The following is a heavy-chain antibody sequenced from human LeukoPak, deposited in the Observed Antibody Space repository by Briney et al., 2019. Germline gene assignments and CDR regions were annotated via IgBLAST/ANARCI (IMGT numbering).Heavy chain of an antibody. V-gene: IGHV6-1*01. CDR3: ARDLHNYYGLEV. D-gene: IGHD4-11*01. CDR1: GDSVSSNTGA. J-gene: IGHJ6*02. Sequence: SQTLSLTCAISGDSVSSNTGAWNWIRQTPSRGLEWLGRTYYTSKWYNDYAVSVKRRITINSDTSKNQFSLRLTSVTPEDTAVYYCARDLHNYYGLEVWGQGTTVTVSS. CDR2: TYYTSKWYN.